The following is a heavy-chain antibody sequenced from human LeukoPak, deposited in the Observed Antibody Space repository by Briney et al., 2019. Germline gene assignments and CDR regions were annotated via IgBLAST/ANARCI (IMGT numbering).Heavy chain of an antibody. CDR1: GFTFSSYA. V-gene: IGHV3-23*01. CDR3: AKAGWSWYFDS. CDR2: ISDNGDST. J-gene: IGHJ4*02. D-gene: IGHD1-26*01. Sequence: GGSLRLSCAASGFTFSSYAMTWVRQAPGKGLEWVSGISDNGDSTNYADSVKGRFTISRDNCKTMLYLQMSSLRAEDTAVYYCAKAGWSWYFDSWGQGTLVTVSS.